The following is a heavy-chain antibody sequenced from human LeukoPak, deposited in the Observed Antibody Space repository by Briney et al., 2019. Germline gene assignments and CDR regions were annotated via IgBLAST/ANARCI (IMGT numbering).Heavy chain of an antibody. D-gene: IGHD6-13*01. Sequence: PGGSLRLSCAASGFTVSSNYMSWVRQAPGKGLEWVSVIYSGGSTYYADSVKGRFTISRDNSKNTLYLQMNSLRPEDTVVYYCAKDRSSPYYYYYYYMDVWGKGTTVTVSS. CDR1: GFTVSSNY. J-gene: IGHJ6*03. CDR3: AKDRSSPYYYYYYYMDV. CDR2: IYSGGST. V-gene: IGHV3-66*01.